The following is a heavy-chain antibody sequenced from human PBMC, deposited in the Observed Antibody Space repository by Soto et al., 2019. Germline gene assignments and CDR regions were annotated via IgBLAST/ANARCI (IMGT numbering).Heavy chain of an antibody. CDR1: GFSFSRYG. CDR2: IWHDGSNK. D-gene: IGHD5-12*01. CDR3: ARDTRGYSGYDTIFDY. V-gene: IGHV3-33*01. J-gene: IGHJ4*02. Sequence: GGSLRLSCASSGFSFSRYGMHWVRQAPGKGLEWVAAIWHDGSNKYYADSVKGRFTISRDNSKNTLFLQMNSLRADDTAVYYCARDTRGYSGYDTIFDYWGQGTLVTVSS.